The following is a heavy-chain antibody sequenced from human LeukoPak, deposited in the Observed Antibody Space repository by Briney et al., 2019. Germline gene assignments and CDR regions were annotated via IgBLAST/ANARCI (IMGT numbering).Heavy chain of an antibody. J-gene: IGHJ4*02. CDR3: ARVVKEQLAGPSFDY. V-gene: IGHV4-30-2*01. CDR1: GGSISSGGYY. Sequence: SQTLSLTCTVSGGSISSGGYYWSWIRQPPGKGLEWIGYIYHSGSTYYNPSLKSRVTISVDRSKNQFSLKLSSVTAADTAVYYCARVVKEQLAGPSFDYWGQGTLVTVSS. D-gene: IGHD6-6*01. CDR2: IYHSGST.